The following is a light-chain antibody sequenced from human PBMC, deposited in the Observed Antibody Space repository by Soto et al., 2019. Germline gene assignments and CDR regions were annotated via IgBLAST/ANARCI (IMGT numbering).Light chain of an antibody. J-gene: IGKJ1*01. CDR3: MKALQTRT. Sequence: DIVMTQSPLSLPVTPGEPASISCRSSQSLLHSNGYNYLDWYLQKPGQSPQLLIYLGSLRASGVPDRLSGSGSGTDFTLKISRVEAEDVGVYYCMKALQTRTFGQGTKVDIK. CDR2: LGS. V-gene: IGKV2-28*01. CDR1: QSLLHSNGYNY.